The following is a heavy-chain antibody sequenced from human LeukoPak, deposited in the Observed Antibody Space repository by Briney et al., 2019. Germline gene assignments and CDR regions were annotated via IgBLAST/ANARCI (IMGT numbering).Heavy chain of an antibody. CDR2: IYSGGST. D-gene: IGHD2-2*01. CDR3: AREYCSSTSCFFDY. Sequence: GGSLRLSCAASGFTVSSNYMSWVRQAPGKGLEWVSVIYSGGSTYYADSVKGRFTISRDNSKNTLYLQMNSLRAEDTAVYYCAREYCSSTSCFFDYWGQGTLVTVSS. CDR1: GFTVSSNY. V-gene: IGHV3-53*01. J-gene: IGHJ4*02.